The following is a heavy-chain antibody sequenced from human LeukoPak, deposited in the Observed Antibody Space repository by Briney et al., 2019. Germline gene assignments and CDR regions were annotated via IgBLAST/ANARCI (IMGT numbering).Heavy chain of an antibody. D-gene: IGHD3-9*01. CDR2: ITYSGTT. Sequence: PSETLSLTCTVSGGSLSSYYWSWIRQPPGKGPEWIGYITYSGTTNYNPSLNSRVTISVDTSKNQFSLKLTSVTAADTAFYYCASSRPYYDILTGQSDDAFDIWGRGTMVTVSS. CDR3: ASSRPYYDILTGQSDDAFDI. J-gene: IGHJ3*02. V-gene: IGHV4-59*01. CDR1: GGSLSSYY.